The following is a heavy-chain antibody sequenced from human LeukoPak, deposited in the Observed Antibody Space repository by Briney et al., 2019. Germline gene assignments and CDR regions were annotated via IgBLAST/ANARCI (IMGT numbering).Heavy chain of an antibody. Sequence: ASVKVSCKASGHTFTGYYMHWVRRAPGQGLEWMGWINPNSGGTNYAQKFQGRVTMTRDTSISTAYMELSRLRSDDTAVYYCARDAETAMVTFGCGAFDIWGQGTMVTVSS. CDR2: INPNSGGT. CDR3: ARDAETAMVTFGCGAFDI. CDR1: GHTFTGYY. V-gene: IGHV1-2*02. D-gene: IGHD5-18*01. J-gene: IGHJ3*02.